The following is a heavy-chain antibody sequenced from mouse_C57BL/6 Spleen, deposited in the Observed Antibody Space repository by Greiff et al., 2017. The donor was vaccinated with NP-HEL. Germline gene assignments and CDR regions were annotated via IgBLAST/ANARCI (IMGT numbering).Heavy chain of an antibody. CDR1: GFTFSDYY. Sequence: DVMLVESGGGLVQPGGSLKLSCAASGFTFSDYYMYWVRQTPEKRLEWVAYISNGGGSTYYPDTVKGRFTISRDNAKNTLYLQMSRLKSEDTAMYYCARRGLSTMVPYYAMDYWGQGTSVTVSS. CDR3: ARRGLSTMVPYYAMDY. D-gene: IGHD2-1*01. J-gene: IGHJ4*01. CDR2: ISNGGGST. V-gene: IGHV5-12*01.